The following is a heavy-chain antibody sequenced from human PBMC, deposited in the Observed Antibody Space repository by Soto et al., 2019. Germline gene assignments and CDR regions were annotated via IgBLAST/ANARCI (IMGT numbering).Heavy chain of an antibody. Sequence: QVALVQSGTEVKKPGASVKVSCQASGYTFTDYHMHWVRQAPGQGLEWMGWINTNSGGTNYPQKFQGRVTMTRDTSINTAYMELNRLTSDDTAVYFCARDLRGSSAWIDPWGQGTLVTVSS. J-gene: IGHJ5*02. CDR3: ARDLRGSSAWIDP. CDR1: GYTFTDYH. V-gene: IGHV1-2*02. D-gene: IGHD6-19*01. CDR2: INTNSGGT.